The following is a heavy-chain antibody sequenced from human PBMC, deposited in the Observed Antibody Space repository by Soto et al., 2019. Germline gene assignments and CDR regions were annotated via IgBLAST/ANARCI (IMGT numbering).Heavy chain of an antibody. Sequence: QVQLVESGGGVVQPGRSLRLSCAASGFTFSSYGMHWVRQAPGKGLEWVAVIWYDGSNKYYADSVKGRFTISRDNSKNTLYLQMNSLRAEDTAVYYCARAGGRDLDFDDDAFDIWGQGTMVTVSS. CDR3: ARAGGRDLDFDDDAFDI. CDR1: GFTFSSYG. V-gene: IGHV3-33*01. CDR2: IWYDGSNK. D-gene: IGHD3-9*01. J-gene: IGHJ3*02.